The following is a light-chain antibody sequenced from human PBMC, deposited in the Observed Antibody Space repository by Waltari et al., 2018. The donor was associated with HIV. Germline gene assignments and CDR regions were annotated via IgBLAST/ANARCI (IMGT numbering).Light chain of an antibody. Sequence: EIVMTQSPVTLSVSLGERVTLSCRASQNVITNLAWYQQKPGQAPRLLIYGASTRATDIPSRFSGGGSGTEFTLTIGSLQSEDSASYYCQQYNNWPRTFGQGTKVEVK. CDR2: GAS. CDR1: QNVITN. J-gene: IGKJ1*01. CDR3: QQYNNWPRT. V-gene: IGKV3-15*01.